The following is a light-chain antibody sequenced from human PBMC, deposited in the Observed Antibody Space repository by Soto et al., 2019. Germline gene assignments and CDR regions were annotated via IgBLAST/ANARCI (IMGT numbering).Light chain of an antibody. CDR2: DAS. CDR3: QQRSNWPPFT. V-gene: IGKV3-11*01. Sequence: EIVLTQSPATLSLSPGERATLSCRASQSVSSYLAWYQQKPGQAPRLLIYDASNRATGIPARFSGSGSGTDFTLTISSLEPEGVAVYYCQQRSNWPPFTFGPGTKVDIK. CDR1: QSVSSY. J-gene: IGKJ3*01.